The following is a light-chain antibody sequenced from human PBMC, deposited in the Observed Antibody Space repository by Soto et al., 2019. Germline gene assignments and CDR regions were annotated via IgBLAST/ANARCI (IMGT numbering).Light chain of an antibody. Sequence: DIQMTQSPSSVSAFVGDRVTITCRASQGISNWLAWYQQKPGKAPKLLIYAASSLQSGVPSRFSGSGSATDFTLTISSLQSEDFAKYDCQQANSFPRTFGQGTKVEIK. J-gene: IGKJ1*01. CDR3: QQANSFPRT. CDR1: QGISNW. V-gene: IGKV1-12*01. CDR2: AAS.